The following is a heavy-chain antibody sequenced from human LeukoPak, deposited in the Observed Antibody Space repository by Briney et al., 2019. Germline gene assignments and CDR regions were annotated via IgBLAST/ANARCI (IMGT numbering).Heavy chain of an antibody. CDR2: ISSSGYNT. D-gene: IGHD6-6*01. V-gene: IGHV3-23*01. CDR1: GFTFNIYA. Sequence: GGSLRLSCAGSGFTFNIYAMSWVRQAPGKGLEWVSAISSSGYNTDYADSVKGRFTISRDNAKNSLYLQMNSLRAEDTAVYYCAREVGSSGDWGQGTLVTVSS. CDR3: AREVGSSGD. J-gene: IGHJ4*02.